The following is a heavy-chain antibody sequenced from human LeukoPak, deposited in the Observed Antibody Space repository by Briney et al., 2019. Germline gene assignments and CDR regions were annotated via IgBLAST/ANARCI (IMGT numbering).Heavy chain of an antibody. CDR1: GFTFSRFW. J-gene: IGHJ4*02. Sequence: GGSLRLSCAASGFTFSRFWMSWVRQAPGKGLEWVANIKQDGSEKYYVDSVKGRFTISRDNAKNSLYLQMNSLRAEDTAVYYCASHRDRRYYFDYWGQGTLVTVSS. V-gene: IGHV3-7*01. CDR3: ASHRDRRYYFDY. CDR2: IKQDGSEK. D-gene: IGHD1-14*01.